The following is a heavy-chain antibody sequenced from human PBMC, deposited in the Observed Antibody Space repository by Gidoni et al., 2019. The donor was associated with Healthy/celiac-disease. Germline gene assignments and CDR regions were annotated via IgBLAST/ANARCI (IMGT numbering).Heavy chain of an antibody. V-gene: IGHV3-23*01. D-gene: IGHD5-18*01. CDR2: ISDGVSST. Sequence: EVQLLESGGGLVQPGGSLRLSCAASGFTFTNYAMSWVRQAPGKGLEWVSTISDGVSSTYYAGSVKSRFTISRDHSKNTRYLQMNGLRAEDTAVYCCARGTGGYSYGYYYYGMDVWGQGTTVTVSS. J-gene: IGHJ6*02. CDR1: GFTFTNYA. CDR3: ARGTGGYSYGYYYYGMDV.